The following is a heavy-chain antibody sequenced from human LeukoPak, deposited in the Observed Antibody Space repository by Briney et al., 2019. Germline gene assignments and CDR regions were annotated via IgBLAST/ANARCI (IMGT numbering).Heavy chain of an antibody. J-gene: IGHJ6*04. V-gene: IGHV3-48*03. Sequence: PGGSLRLSCAASGFIFSNYYMHWVRQAPGKGLEWVSYISSSGSTIYYADSVKGRFTISRDNAKNSLYLQMNSLRAEDTAVYYCAELGITMIGGVWGKGTTVTISS. CDR1: GFIFSNYY. CDR2: ISSSGSTI. CDR3: AELGITMIGGV. D-gene: IGHD3-10*02.